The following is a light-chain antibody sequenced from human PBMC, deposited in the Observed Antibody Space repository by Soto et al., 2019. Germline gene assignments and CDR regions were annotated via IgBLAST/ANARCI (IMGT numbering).Light chain of an antibody. CDR1: QSVLFSSTNKNY. V-gene: IGKV4-1*01. CDR2: WAS. CDR3: QQYYSTPRT. J-gene: IGKJ2*01. Sequence: DIVMTQSPDSLAVSLGERATINCKSSQSVLFSSTNKNYLAWYQQKPGQPPKLLIYWASTRESGVPDRFSGSGSGTDFTLTVSSLQAEDVAVYYCQQYYSTPRTFGQGTKLEIK.